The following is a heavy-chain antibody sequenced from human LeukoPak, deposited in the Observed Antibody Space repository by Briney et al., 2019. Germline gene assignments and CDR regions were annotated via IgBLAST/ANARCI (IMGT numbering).Heavy chain of an antibody. CDR1: GYTLTGYY. V-gene: IGHV1-2*02. D-gene: IGHD6-13*01. CDR2: INPNSGGT. CDR3: AREGIAAAGIQH. J-gene: IGHJ1*01. Sequence: ASVKVSCKASGYTLTGYYMHWVRQAPGQGLEWMGWINPNSGGTNYAQKFQGRVTMTRDTSISTAYMELSRLRSDDTAVYYCAREGIAAAGIQHWGQGTLVTVSS.